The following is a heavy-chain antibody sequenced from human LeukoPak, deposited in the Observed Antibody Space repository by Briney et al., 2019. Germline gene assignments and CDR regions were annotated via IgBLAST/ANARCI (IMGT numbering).Heavy chain of an antibody. V-gene: IGHV4-59*08. Sequence: SETLSLTCTVSGDSISSYSWSWIRQPPGEGLEWIGYIYHSGSANYSPSLKSRLIMSADTSKNQFSLKLSSVTAADTAVYYCARRYCSGGYCYSDYWGQGTLVTVSS. CDR2: IYHSGSA. CDR3: ARRYCSGGYCYSDY. J-gene: IGHJ4*02. CDR1: GDSISSYS. D-gene: IGHD2-15*01.